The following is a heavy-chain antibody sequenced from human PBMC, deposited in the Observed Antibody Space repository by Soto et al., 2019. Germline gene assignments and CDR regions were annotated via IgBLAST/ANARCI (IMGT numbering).Heavy chain of an antibody. CDR1: GFTFSSYG. V-gene: IGHV3-30*18. J-gene: IGHJ3*02. Sequence: QVQLVESGGGVVQPGRSLRLSCAASGFTFSSYGMHWVRQAPGKGLEWVAVISYDGSNKYYADSVKGRFTISRDNSKNTLYLQMNSLGAEDTAVYYCAKLTRQLVLEKGAFDIWGQGTMVTVSS. CDR2: ISYDGSNK. D-gene: IGHD6-13*01. CDR3: AKLTRQLVLEKGAFDI.